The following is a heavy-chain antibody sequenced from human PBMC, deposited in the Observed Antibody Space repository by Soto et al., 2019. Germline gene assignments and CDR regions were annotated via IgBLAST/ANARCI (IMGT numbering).Heavy chain of an antibody. CDR3: AKDAGSGSFWGYYYYGMDV. V-gene: IGHV3-48*03. Sequence: PGGSLRLSCAASRFTFSTYEMNWVRQAPGKGLEWVSYISTSGSTVYYADSVKGRFTISRDNTRNSLYLQMNSLRDEDTALYYCAKDAGSGSFWGYYYYGMDVWGQGTTVTVSS. CDR2: ISTSGSTV. D-gene: IGHD3-10*01. CDR1: RFTFSTYE. J-gene: IGHJ6*02.